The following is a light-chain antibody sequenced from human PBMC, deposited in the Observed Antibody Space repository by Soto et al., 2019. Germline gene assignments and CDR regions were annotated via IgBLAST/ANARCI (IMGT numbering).Light chain of an antibody. Sequence: DIVLTQSPGTLSLSPGERATLSCRASQSVSSSYVAWYQQKPGQAPRLLIYGASSRATGIPDRFSGSGSGTDFTLTISRLEPEDFAVYYCQQYGSSSYTFGQGTKLEIK. CDR1: QSVSSSY. V-gene: IGKV3-20*01. CDR3: QQYGSSSYT. CDR2: GAS. J-gene: IGKJ2*01.